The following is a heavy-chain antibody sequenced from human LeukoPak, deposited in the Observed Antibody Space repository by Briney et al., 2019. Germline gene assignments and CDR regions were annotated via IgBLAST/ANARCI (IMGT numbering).Heavy chain of an antibody. CDR3: ARADGTGGPYGY. J-gene: IGHJ4*02. Sequence: PSETLSLTCTVSGDSISNRRYYWSWIRQPPGKGMEWIGSTSYGGSTCYNPSLQSRVTISVDTSKNQFSLKVTSLTDADTAVYYCARADGTGGPYGYWGQGTLVTVSS. V-gene: IGHV4-39*01. CDR2: TSYGGST. D-gene: IGHD3/OR15-3a*01. CDR1: GDSISNRRYY.